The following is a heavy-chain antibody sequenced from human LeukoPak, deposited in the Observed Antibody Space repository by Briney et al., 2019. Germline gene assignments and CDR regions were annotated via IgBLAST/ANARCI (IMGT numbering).Heavy chain of an antibody. CDR3: ARATEGYSSSVVYMDV. J-gene: IGHJ6*03. CDR2: INHSGST. D-gene: IGHD6-6*01. CDR1: GGSFSGYH. V-gene: IGHV4-34*01. Sequence: PSETLSLTCAVYGGSFSGYHWTWIRQPPGKGLEWIGEINHSGSTKYSPSLKSRVTIPVDTPKNQFSLKLTSVTAADTAVYFCARATEGYSSSVVYMDVWGKGTTVTVSS.